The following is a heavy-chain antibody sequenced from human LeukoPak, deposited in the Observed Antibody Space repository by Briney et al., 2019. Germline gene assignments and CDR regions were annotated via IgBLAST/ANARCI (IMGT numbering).Heavy chain of an antibody. CDR2: INNDGTTT. V-gene: IGHV3-74*01. Sequence: GGSLRLSCAASGFTFSSYWMHWVCQAPGKGLVWVSRINNDGTTTVYADSVRGRFTISRDNAKNTLYLQMNSLRAEDTAVYYCAKDGGCSSTSCSWGYYYYGMDVWGQGTTVTVSS. CDR3: AKDGGCSSTSCSWGYYYYGMDV. CDR1: GFTFSSYW. D-gene: IGHD2-2*01. J-gene: IGHJ6*02.